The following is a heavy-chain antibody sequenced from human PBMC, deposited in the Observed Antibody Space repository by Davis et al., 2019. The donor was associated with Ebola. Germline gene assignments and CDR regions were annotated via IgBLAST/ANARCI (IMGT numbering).Heavy chain of an antibody. D-gene: IGHD1-26*01. CDR1: GFTFSSYS. CDR2: IWYDGSNK. J-gene: IGHJ4*02. Sequence: GGSLSLSCAASGFTFSSYSMNWVRQAPGKGLEWVAVIWYDGSNKYYADSVKGRFTISRDNAKHSLYLQMNSLRAEDTAVYYCARVRAISGSLDYFDYWGQGTLVTVSS. V-gene: IGHV3-33*08. CDR3: ARVRAISGSLDYFDY.